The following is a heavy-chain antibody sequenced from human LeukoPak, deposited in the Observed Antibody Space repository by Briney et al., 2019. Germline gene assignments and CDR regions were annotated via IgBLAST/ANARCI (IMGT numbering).Heavy chain of an antibody. D-gene: IGHD1-26*01. CDR2: IYSGGST. CDR3: ASRVYSGSYGVLDY. J-gene: IGHJ4*02. CDR1: GFTVSSNY. V-gene: IGHV3-66*01. Sequence: RGSLRLSCAASGFTVSSNYMSWVRQAPGKGLEWVSVIYSGGSTYYADSVKGRFTISRDNSKNTLYLQMNSLRAEDTAVYYCASRVYSGSYGVLDYWGQGTLVTVSS.